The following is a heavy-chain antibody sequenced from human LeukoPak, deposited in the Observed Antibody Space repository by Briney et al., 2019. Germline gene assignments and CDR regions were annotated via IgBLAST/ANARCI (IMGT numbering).Heavy chain of an antibody. CDR3: ARDTPSYYAGSGKNL. CDR1: GYTFTSFG. CDR2: ISAYNGNT. V-gene: IGHV1-18*01. D-gene: IGHD2-21*01. Sequence: ASVKVSCKASGYTFTSFGISWVRQAPGQGLEWMGWISAYNGNTDYAQKFQGRLIMTTDTSTSTAYMELRSLRSDDTAVYYCARDTPSYYAGSGKNLWGQGTLVTVSS. J-gene: IGHJ5*02.